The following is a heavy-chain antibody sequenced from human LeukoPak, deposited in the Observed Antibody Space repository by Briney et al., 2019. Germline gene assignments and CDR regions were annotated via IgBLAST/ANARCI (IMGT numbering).Heavy chain of an antibody. CDR1: GYTFTSYD. CDR2: MNTKSGNT. V-gene: IGHV1-8*01. J-gene: IGHJ4*02. D-gene: IGHD6-19*01. Sequence: ASVKVSCKASGYTFTSYDINWVRQATGQGGEWRGWMNTKSGNTGYEQKFQGRVTMTSITSITTAYMELSSLRSDDTALYYCASGDTISVAGTVHWGQGTLVTVSS. CDR3: ASGDTISVAGTVH.